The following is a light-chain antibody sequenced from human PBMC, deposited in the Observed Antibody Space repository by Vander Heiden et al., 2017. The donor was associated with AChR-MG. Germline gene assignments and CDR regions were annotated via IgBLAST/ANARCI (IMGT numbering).Light chain of an antibody. CDR3: QQRQIYPPLA. CDR1: QDISTY. CDR2: LAS. J-gene: IGKJ3*01. V-gene: IGKV1-9*01. Sequence: DIDLTQSPSFLSASVGDTVTMTCQASQDISTYLAWYQQRPGKAPKLLIYLASTLQTGLPSRFSGSGCGTYFTLTITSLQPEDFAPYSCQQRQIYPPLAFGHGSTVNIK.